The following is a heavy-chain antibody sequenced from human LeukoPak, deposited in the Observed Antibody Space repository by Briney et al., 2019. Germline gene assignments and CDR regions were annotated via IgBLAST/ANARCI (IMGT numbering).Heavy chain of an antibody. CDR1: RFTFTNYS. CDR2: ISSLSNYI. V-gene: IGHV3-21*01. D-gene: IGHD6-19*01. J-gene: IGHJ4*02. CDR3: AGGGENSGFDY. Sequence: GGSLRLSCAASRFTFTNYSMNWVRQAPGKGLEWVSSISSLSNYIYYADSVKGRFTISRDNAKNSLYLQMNSLRAEDTALYYCAGGGENSGFDYWGQGTLVIVPS.